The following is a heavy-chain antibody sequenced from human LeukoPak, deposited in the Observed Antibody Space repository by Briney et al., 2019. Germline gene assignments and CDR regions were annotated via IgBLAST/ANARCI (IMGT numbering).Heavy chain of an antibody. CDR3: ARQKGNSGVDY. CDR2: IYYSGST. D-gene: IGHD4-23*01. CDR1: GGSISSYY. J-gene: IGHJ4*02. Sequence: ETLSLTCKVSGGSISSYYWSWIRQPPGKGLEWIGYIYYSGSTNYNPSLKSRVTISVDTSKNQFSLKLSSVTAADTAVYYCARQKGNSGVDYWGQGTLVTVSS. V-gene: IGHV4-59*08.